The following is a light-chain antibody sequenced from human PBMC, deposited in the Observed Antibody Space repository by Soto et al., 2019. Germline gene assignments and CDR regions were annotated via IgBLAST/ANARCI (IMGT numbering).Light chain of an antibody. V-gene: IGLV3-1*01. J-gene: IGLJ2*01. CDR3: QACDSSTVV. Sequence: SYELTQPPSVSVSPGQTASITCPGDKLGDKYVCWYQQKPGQSPVLVIYQDSKRPSGIPERFSGSNSGNTATLTISGTQAMDEADYYCQACDSSTVVFGGGTKLTVL. CDR1: KLGDKY. CDR2: QDS.